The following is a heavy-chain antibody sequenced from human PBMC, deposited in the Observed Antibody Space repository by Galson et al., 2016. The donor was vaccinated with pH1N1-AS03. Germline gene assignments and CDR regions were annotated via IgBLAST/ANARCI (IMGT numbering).Heavy chain of an antibody. Sequence: SVKVSCKASGYTFTGYYIHWVRQAPGQGLEWMGWINPNSGGTNSAQKFQGRVTMTKDTSISTAYMDLSRLRSDDTAVYYCARGSDGSNWYYYGMDVWGQGTKVTVSS. CDR1: GYTFTGYY. J-gene: IGHJ6*02. CDR3: ARGSDGSNWYYYGMDV. D-gene: IGHD6-13*01. CDR2: INPNSGGT. V-gene: IGHV1-2*02.